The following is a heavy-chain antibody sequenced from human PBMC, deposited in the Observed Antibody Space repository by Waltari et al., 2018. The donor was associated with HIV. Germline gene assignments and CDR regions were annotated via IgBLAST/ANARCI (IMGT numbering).Heavy chain of an antibody. V-gene: IGHV4-31*01. D-gene: IGHD3-22*01. Sequence: QVQLQESGPGLVKPSQTLSLTCTVSGGSISSGGYYWSWIRQHPGKGLEWIGYIFYSVTTYYNPALKSLATISVDTSKKQFSLKLRSVTAADTAVYYCARVNYYDSSGYYPGVFDTWGQGTMVTVSS. CDR3: ARVNYYDSSGYYPGVFDT. CDR1: GGSISSGGYY. J-gene: IGHJ3*02. CDR2: IFYSVTT.